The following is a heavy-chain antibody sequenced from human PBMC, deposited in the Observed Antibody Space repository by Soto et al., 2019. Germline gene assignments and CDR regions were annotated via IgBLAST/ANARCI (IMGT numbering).Heavy chain of an antibody. V-gene: IGHV1-3*01. CDR3: ARAGVGIAVAGWDY. Sequence: QVQLVQSGAEVKKPGASVKVSCKASGYTFTSYAMHWVRQAPGQRLEWMGWINAGNGNTKYSQKFQGRVTITRDTSASTAYMELSSLRSEDTAVYYCARAGVGIAVAGWDYWGQGTLVTVSS. CDR2: INAGNGNT. CDR1: GYTFTSYA. D-gene: IGHD6-19*01. J-gene: IGHJ4*02.